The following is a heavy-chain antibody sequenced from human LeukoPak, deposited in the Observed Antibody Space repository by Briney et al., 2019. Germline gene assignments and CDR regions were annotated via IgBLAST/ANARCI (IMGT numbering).Heavy chain of an antibody. D-gene: IGHD3-22*01. CDR1: GYSFTAYY. V-gene: IGHV1-2*04. Sequence: ASVKVSCKASGYSFTAYYMHWVRQAPGQGLEWMGRINPNSGDTTYAQRFQDWVTMTRDTSISTAYMELSRLKSDDTAVYYCARAYYYDSSAYYYDYWGRGTLVTVSS. CDR3: ARAYYYDSSAYYYDY. CDR2: INPNSGDT. J-gene: IGHJ4*02.